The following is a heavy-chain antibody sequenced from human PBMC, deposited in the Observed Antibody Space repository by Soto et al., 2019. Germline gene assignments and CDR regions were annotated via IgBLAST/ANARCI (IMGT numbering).Heavy chain of an antibody. CDR3: ARVRDSSGHSYGKHWYFDL. Sequence: PXGTLWLTCTVSGVSVSSTAYYWAWLRQPPGMGLEWIGIIYYSGTTYYNPSLKSRVTISVDTSKNQFSLKLDSVSAADTAVYYCARVRDSSGHSYGKHWYFDLWARRTLVTVSS. CDR2: IYYSGTT. V-gene: IGHV4-39*01. CDR1: GVSVSSTAYY. D-gene: IGHD3-22*01. J-gene: IGHJ2*01.